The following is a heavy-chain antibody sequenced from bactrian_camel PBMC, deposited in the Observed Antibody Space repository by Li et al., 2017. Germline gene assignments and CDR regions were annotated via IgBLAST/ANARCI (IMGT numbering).Heavy chain of an antibody. Sequence: HVQLVESGGGLVQAGGSLRLSCSASGYPYSTNWLGWFRQAPGKGLEWVSTVNSGGESTYYEDSVKGRFTISQDSAKNTVYLQLNSLKTEDMARYYCAKGFTGMPNWGQGTQVTVS. CDR1: GYPYSTNW. CDR2: VNSGGEST. J-gene: IGHJ4*01. CDR3: AKGFTGMPN. V-gene: IGHV3S1*01.